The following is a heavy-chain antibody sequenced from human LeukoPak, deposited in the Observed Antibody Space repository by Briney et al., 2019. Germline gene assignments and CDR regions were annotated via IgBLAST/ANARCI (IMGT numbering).Heavy chain of an antibody. CDR2: IANDGRDK. CDR3: VKDMKIKAAGYYFDY. J-gene: IGHJ4*02. D-gene: IGHD6-13*01. CDR1: GFTFSSYG. V-gene: IGHV3-30*18. Sequence: PGGSLRLSCAASGFTFSSYGIHWVRRAPGKGLEWVAVIANDGRDKKYADSVRGRFTISRDNSKNTVYLQMNSLRAEDTAVFYCVKDMKIKAAGYYFDYWGQGTLVTVSS.